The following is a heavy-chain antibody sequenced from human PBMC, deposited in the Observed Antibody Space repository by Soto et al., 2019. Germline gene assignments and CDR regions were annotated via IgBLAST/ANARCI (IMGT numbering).Heavy chain of an antibody. J-gene: IGHJ4*02. CDR1: GFTVSRTY. CDR3: ARDSRYVGDNYGLDH. CDR2: IYSAGNT. D-gene: IGHD3-16*01. Sequence: GGSLRLSCAASGFTVSRTYMTWVRQAPGKGLEWVSVIYSAGNTYYADSVKGRFTISRDNSRNTVYLQMNSLRAEDTAIYYCARDSRYVGDNYGLDHWGQGSLVTVSS. V-gene: IGHV3-53*01.